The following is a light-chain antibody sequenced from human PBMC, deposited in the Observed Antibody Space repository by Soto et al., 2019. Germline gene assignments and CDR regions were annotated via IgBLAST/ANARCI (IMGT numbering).Light chain of an antibody. V-gene: IGLV2-14*01. J-gene: IGLJ2*01. CDR3: SSYTSSSTKVV. Sequence: QPVLTQPASVSGSPGQSITISCTGTSSDVGGYNYVSWYQQHPGKAPKLMIYEVSNRPSGVSNRFSGSKSGNTASLTISGLQAEDEADYYCSSYTSSSTKVVFGGGTKLTVL. CDR2: EVS. CDR1: SSDVGGYNY.